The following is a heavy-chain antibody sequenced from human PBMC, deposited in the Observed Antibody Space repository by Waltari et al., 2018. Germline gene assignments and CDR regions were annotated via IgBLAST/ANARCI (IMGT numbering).Heavy chain of an antibody. Sequence: QVQLVQSGGGLVKPGRSLRLSCAASGFAFSDYYMSWIRQAPGKGREWLSYISSSGDTISYADSGKGRFTISRDNAENSLFLQMNSLRAEDTAMYYCARDPQRAFDIWGRGTMVTVSS. J-gene: IGHJ3*02. CDR2: ISSSGDTI. V-gene: IGHV3-11*01. CDR1: GFAFSDYY. CDR3: ARDPQRAFDI.